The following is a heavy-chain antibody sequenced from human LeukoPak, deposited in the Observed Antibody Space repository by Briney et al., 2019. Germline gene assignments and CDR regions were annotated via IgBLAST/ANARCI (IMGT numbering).Heavy chain of an antibody. J-gene: IGHJ3*02. Sequence: SETLFLTCIVSGGSISSYYWSWIRQPPGKGLEWIGYIYYSGSTNYNPSLKSRVTISVDTSKNQFSLKLSSVTAADTAVYYCARGSLRYFDWLFDAFDIWGQGTMVTVSS. D-gene: IGHD3-9*01. CDR3: ARGSLRYFDWLFDAFDI. V-gene: IGHV4-59*01. CDR2: IYYSGST. CDR1: GGSISSYY.